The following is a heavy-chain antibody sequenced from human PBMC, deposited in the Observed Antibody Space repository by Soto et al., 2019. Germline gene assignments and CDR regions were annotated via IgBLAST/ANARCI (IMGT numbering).Heavy chain of an antibody. CDR1: GGTIGSGGYY. V-gene: IGHV4-31*03. Sequence: SETLSLTCTVSGGTIGSGGYYWSWNRQHPGKGLEWIGYISYSGSTYYTPSLMSRLTISGDTSQNQFSLNLSSVTAADTAVYYCARAVESLYFDYWGQGTLVTVSS. CDR2: ISYSGST. CDR3: ARAVESLYFDY. J-gene: IGHJ4*02. D-gene: IGHD2-15*01.